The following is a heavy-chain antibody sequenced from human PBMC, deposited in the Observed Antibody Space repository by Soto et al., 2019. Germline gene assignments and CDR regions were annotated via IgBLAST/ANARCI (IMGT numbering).Heavy chain of an antibody. Sequence: QVQLVESGGGVVQPGRSLRLSFAASGFTFSSYGMHWVRQAPGKGREWVAVISYDGSNKCYADSVKGRFTISRDNSKNTLYLQMNSLRAEDTAVYYCAKEGDIVATMDPYFDYWGQGTLVTVSS. CDR2: ISYDGSNK. CDR1: GFTFSSYG. V-gene: IGHV3-30*18. CDR3: AKEGDIVATMDPYFDY. J-gene: IGHJ4*02. D-gene: IGHD5-12*01.